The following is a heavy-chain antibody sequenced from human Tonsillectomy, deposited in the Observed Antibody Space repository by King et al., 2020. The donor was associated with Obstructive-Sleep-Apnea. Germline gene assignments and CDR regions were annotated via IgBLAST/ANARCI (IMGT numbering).Heavy chain of an antibody. CDR3: ARGVGSGYYLYYFDY. D-gene: IGHD3-22*01. V-gene: IGHV4-31*03. CDR2: NYYNGCT. J-gene: IGHJ4*02. Sequence: VQLQESGPGLVKPSQTRALTCTVSGGSICSGGYYWSWIRQHPGKGLEWIGSNYYNGCTYYNPSLKSRVTISVDTSNNQFSLKLSSVTAADTAVYYCARGVGSGYYLYYFDYWGQGTLVTVSS. CDR1: GGSICSGGYY.